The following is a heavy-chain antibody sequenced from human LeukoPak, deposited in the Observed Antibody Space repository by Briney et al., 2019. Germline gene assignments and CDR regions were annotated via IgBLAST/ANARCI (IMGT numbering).Heavy chain of an antibody. J-gene: IGHJ4*02. CDR3: AREPPDSDSSSWSAPYYFDY. V-gene: IGHV1-18*01. CDR1: RYTFTSYG. Sequence: ASVKVSCKASRYTFTSYGISSVRQAPGQGLEWMGCISAYNGNTNYAQKLQGRVTMTTDTSTGTAYMELRSLRADDTTVYYCAREPPDSDSSSWSAPYYFDYWGQGTLVTASS. CDR2: ISAYNGNT. D-gene: IGHD6-13*01.